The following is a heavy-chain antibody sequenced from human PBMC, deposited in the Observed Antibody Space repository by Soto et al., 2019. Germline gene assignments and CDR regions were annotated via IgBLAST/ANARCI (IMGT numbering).Heavy chain of an antibody. CDR1: GGTFSSYA. CDR3: ARAPASIAGRYGMDV. Sequence: ASVKVSCKASGGTFSSYAISWVRQAPGQGLEWMGWINPNSGGTNYAQKFQGWVTMTRDTSISTAYMELSRLRSDDTAVYYCARAPASIAGRYGMDVWGQGTTVTVSS. J-gene: IGHJ6*02. D-gene: IGHD6-6*01. CDR2: INPNSGGT. V-gene: IGHV1-2*04.